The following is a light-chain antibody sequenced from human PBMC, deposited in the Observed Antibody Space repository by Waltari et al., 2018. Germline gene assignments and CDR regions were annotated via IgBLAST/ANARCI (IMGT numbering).Light chain of an antibody. CDR3: QQYKTFPRT. J-gene: IGKJ1*01. Sequence: DIEMTQSPSNVSASVGDRVIITCRASQSVSKWVAWYQFKGGKAPKVLISAASTIESGGPSRFGGGGSGSDCALTIACLQPEDSATYYCQQYKTFPRTFGPGTRVEIK. V-gene: IGKV1-5*03. CDR2: AAS. CDR1: QSVSKW.